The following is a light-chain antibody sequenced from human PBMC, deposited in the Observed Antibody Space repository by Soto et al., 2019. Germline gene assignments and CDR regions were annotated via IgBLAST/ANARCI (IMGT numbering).Light chain of an antibody. J-gene: IGKJ1*01. Sequence: EFVLTQSPGTLSLSPGERATLSCRASQTVRNNYLAWYQQKPGQAPRLLIYDASSRATGIPDRFSGGGSGTDFTLTISSLQSEDFAVYYCQQYNNWPTFGQGTKVDIK. V-gene: IGKV3D-20*02. CDR3: QQYNNWPT. CDR1: QTVRNNY. CDR2: DAS.